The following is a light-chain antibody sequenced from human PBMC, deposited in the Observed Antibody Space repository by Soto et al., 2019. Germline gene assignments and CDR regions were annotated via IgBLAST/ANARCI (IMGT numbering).Light chain of an antibody. CDR1: QSLLHSNGYNY. Sequence: DIVMTQSPLSLPVTPGEPASISCRSSQSLLHSNGYNYFDWYVQKPGQSPQLLIYLGSTRASGVPDRFSGSGSGTDFTLKISRVEAEDVGVYCCMQALQTPLTFGQGTRLEIK. J-gene: IGKJ5*01. CDR2: LGS. V-gene: IGKV2-28*01. CDR3: MQALQTPLT.